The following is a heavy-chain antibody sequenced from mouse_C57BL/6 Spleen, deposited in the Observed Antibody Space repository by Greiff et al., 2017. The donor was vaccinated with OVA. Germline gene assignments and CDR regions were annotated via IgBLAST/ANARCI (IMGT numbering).Heavy chain of an antibody. CDR3: ARWNGNPYAMDY. CDR2: IDPSDSYT. Sequence: QVQLQQPGAELVKPGASVKLSCKASGYTFTSYWMQWVKQRPGQGLEWIGEIDPSDSYTNYNQKFKGKATLTVDTSSSTAYMQLSSLTSEDSAVYYCARWNGNPYAMDYWGQGTSVTVSS. CDR1: GYTFTSYW. V-gene: IGHV1-50*01. J-gene: IGHJ4*01. D-gene: IGHD2-1*01.